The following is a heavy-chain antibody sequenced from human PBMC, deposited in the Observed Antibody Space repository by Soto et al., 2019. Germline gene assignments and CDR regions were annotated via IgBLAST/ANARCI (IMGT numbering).Heavy chain of an antibody. CDR2: IYYRGNT. D-gene: IGHD3-9*01. Sequence: PSETLSLTCSVSGDSINSDNYYWGWIRQPPGKGLEWIGSIYYRGNTYYNPSLKTRVTISLDKSKSQFSLKLNSVTAADSAVYFCARLEGLATISYYFDYWGQGTLVTVSS. J-gene: IGHJ4*02. V-gene: IGHV4-39*01. CDR1: GDSINSDNYY. CDR3: ARLEGLATISYYFDY.